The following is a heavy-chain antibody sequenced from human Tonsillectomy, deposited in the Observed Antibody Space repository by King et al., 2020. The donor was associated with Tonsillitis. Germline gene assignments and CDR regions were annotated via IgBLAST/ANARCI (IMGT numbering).Heavy chain of an antibody. V-gene: IGHV3-30*01. CDR1: GFTFSTYA. D-gene: IGHD6-19*01. Sequence: VQLVESGGGVVQPGRSLRLSCEASGFTFSTYAMHWVRQAPGKGLEWVALISYDGSNKYYADSVKGRFTISRDNSKSTLFLQMNSLRAEDTAIFYCARDSEDSGWYGRFDYWGQGTLVTVSS. J-gene: IGHJ4*02. CDR3: ARDSEDSGWYGRFDY. CDR2: ISYDGSNK.